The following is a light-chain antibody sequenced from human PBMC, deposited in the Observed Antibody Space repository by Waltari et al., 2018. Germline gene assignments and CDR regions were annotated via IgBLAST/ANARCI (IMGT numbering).Light chain of an antibody. Sequence: QSVLTQPPSVSAAPGQKVTISCSGSNSNIGNKDVSWYQQFPGTAPKLLIYENDKRPSGIPDRFSGSKSGTSATLGITGLQTGDEADYYCGTWDSRLSDVVFGGGTKLTVL. CDR2: END. CDR1: NSNIGNKD. J-gene: IGLJ2*01. CDR3: GTWDSRLSDVV. V-gene: IGLV1-51*01.